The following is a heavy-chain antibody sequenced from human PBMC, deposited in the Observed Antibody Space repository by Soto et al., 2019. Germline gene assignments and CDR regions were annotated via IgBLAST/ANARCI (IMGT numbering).Heavy chain of an antibody. CDR1: GGSFTGYY. V-gene: IGHV4-34*01. D-gene: IGHD2-15*01. Sequence: PSETLSLTCAVSGGSFTGYYWSWIRQSPGKGLEWIGEINHSGSTNYNPSLKSRVTISVDTSKNQFSLKLSSVTAADTAVYYCARDLSSATPGGFDYWGQGTLVTVSS. CDR3: ARDLSSATPGGFDY. J-gene: IGHJ4*02. CDR2: INHSGST.